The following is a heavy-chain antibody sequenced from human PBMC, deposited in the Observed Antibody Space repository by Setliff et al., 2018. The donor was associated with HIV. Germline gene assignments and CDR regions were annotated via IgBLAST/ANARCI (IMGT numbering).Heavy chain of an antibody. J-gene: IGHJ3*02. Sequence: ASVKVSCKASGYTFTSYGISWVRQAPGQGLEWMGWISAYNGNTNYAQKLQGRVTMTTDTSTSTAYMELRSLRSDDTAVYYCAKIAQPDYYDRSGYYPRGAFDIWGQGTMVTVSS. D-gene: IGHD3-22*01. V-gene: IGHV1-18*01. CDR1: GYTFTSYG. CDR3: AKIAQPDYYDRSGYYPRGAFDI. CDR2: ISAYNGNT.